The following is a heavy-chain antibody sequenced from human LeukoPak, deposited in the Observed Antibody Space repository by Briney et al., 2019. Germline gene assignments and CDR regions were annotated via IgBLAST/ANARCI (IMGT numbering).Heavy chain of an antibody. J-gene: IGHJ2*01. V-gene: IGHV3-30*02. CDR3: ARGGYHGTYHWYFDL. Sequence: GGSLRLSCAASGFTFSSYGMHWVRQPPGKGLEWVAFIRYDGSNKYYADSVKGRFTISRENARNSLYLQMNSLRAGDTAVYFCARGGYHGTYHWYFDLWGRGTLVTVSS. CDR1: GFTFSSYG. CDR2: IRYDGSNK. D-gene: IGHD2-15*01.